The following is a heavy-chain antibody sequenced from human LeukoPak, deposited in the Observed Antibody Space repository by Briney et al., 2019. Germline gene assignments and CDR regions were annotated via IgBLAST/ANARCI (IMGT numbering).Heavy chain of an antibody. CDR2: MNPNSGNT. CDR1: GYTFTSYD. D-gene: IGHD3-10*01. CDR3: ARGQDYYGSWGPPRMGNWFDP. Sequence: GASVKVPCKASGYTFTSYDINWVRQATGQGLEWMGWMNPNSGNTGYAQKFQGRVTITRNTSISTAYMELSSLRSEDTAVYYCARGQDYYGSWGPPRMGNWFDPWGQGTLVTVSS. V-gene: IGHV1-8*03. J-gene: IGHJ5*02.